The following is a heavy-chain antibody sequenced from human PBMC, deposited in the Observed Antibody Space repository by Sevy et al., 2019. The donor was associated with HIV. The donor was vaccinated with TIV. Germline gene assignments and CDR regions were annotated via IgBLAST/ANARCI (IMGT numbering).Heavy chain of an antibody. J-gene: IGHJ4*02. Sequence: SETLSLTCTVSGDSISSSPYYWGWIRQSHGKGLEWIGSIYYSGSTYYNPSLKSRVPISVDTSKNQFSLKRNSGTAADTAVYYCARQVGQLRFFDWSPGYFDYWGQGILVTVSS. V-gene: IGHV4-39*01. D-gene: IGHD3-9*01. CDR1: GDSISSSPYY. CDR3: ARQVGQLRFFDWSPGYFDY. CDR2: IYYSGST.